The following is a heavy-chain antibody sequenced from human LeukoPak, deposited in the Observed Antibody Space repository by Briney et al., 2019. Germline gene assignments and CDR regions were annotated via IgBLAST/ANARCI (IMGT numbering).Heavy chain of an antibody. Sequence: SETLSLTCTVSGGSITSAGYSWGWLRQPAGKGLEWIGRIYSSGSTNSNPSLKSRITISVDTSKNQFSLKLSSVTAADTAVYYCARGYCTSTSCSENRYYFDSWGQGTLVTVSS. CDR3: ARGYCTSTSCSENRYYFDS. J-gene: IGHJ4*02. CDR1: GGSITSAGYS. V-gene: IGHV4-61*02. CDR2: IYSSGST. D-gene: IGHD2-2*01.